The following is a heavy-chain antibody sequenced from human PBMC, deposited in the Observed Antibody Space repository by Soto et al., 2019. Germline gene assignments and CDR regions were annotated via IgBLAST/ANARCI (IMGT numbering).Heavy chain of an antibody. V-gene: IGHV3-23*01. CDR1: VFTFISYA. Sequence: WSLGLSCAYSVFTFISYAMGWVRQGPGKGLEWVAVVSIGGSTHYADSVRGRFTISRDNSKNTLSLQMNSLTAEDTAVYFCAKRRGAGGHFDYWGQGALVTVTS. CDR2: VSIGGST. D-gene: IGHD2-15*01. J-gene: IGHJ4*02. CDR3: AKRRGAGGHFDY.